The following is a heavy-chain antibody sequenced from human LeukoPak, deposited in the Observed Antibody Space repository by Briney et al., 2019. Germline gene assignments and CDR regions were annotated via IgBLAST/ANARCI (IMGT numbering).Heavy chain of an antibody. CDR1: GFTFSSYS. Sequence: PGGSLRLSCAASGFTFSSYSMNWVRQAPGKGLEWVSSISSSSSYIYSADSVKGRFTISRDNATNSLYLQMNSLRAEDTAVYYCARVGVLMVYAEDYWGQGTLVTVSS. CDR3: ARVGVLMVYAEDY. J-gene: IGHJ4*02. CDR2: ISSSSSYI. V-gene: IGHV3-21*01. D-gene: IGHD2-8*01.